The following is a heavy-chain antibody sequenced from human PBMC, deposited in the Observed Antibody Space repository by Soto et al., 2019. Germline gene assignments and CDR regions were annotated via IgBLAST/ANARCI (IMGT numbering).Heavy chain of an antibody. CDR3: ARGGGYYGSGTYPFDY. Sequence: QVPLVQSGAEVKKPGASVKVSCKTSGYTFSNYGIAWVRQAPGQSLEWMGWISVYNYNTNYAQKLQGRVTMTRDISTSTAYMELRSLISDDTAVYYCARGGGYYGSGTYPFDYWGQGTLVTVSS. D-gene: IGHD3-10*01. CDR2: ISVYNYNT. CDR1: GYTFSNYG. J-gene: IGHJ4*02. V-gene: IGHV1-18*01.